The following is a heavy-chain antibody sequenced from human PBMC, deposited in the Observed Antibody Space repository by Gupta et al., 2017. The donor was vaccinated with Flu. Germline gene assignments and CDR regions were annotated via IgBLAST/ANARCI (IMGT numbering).Heavy chain of an antibody. D-gene: IGHD2-21*02. CDR1: GCPFSSYA. J-gene: IGHJ6*02. CDR2: ISGGVGST. Sequence: VQLLAPGGGLVQPGGSLRLPCAASGCPFSSYAMLWFRPPPGKGPEWVAAISGGVGSTYYADTVKVRFTISRDNSKNTLYLQMNSLRAEDTAVYYCAKGGGDDGYYYYGMDVWGQGTTVTVSS. V-gene: IGHV3-23*01. CDR3: AKGGGDDGYYYYGMDV.